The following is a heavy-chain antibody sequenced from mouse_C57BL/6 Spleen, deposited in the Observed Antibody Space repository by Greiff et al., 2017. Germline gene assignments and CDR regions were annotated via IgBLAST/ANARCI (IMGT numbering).Heavy chain of an antibody. Sequence: VKLQQSGAELVKPGASVKLSCKASGYTFTSSWMHWVKQRPGQGLEWIGMIHPNSGSTNYNEKFKSKATLTVDKSSSTAYMQLSSLTSEDSAVYYCARRDGSTYAMDYWGQGTSVTVSS. CDR1: GYTFTSSW. J-gene: IGHJ4*01. D-gene: IGHD1-1*01. CDR3: ARRDGSTYAMDY. CDR2: IHPNSGST. V-gene: IGHV1-64*01.